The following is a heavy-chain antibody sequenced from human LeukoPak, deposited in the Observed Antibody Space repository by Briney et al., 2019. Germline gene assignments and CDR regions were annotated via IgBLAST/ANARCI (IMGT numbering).Heavy chain of an antibody. CDR2: ISSSGSTI. Sequence: PGGSRRLSCAASGFTFSDYYMSWIRQAPGKGLEWVSYISSSGSTIYYADSVKGRFTISRDNAKNSLYLQMNSLRAADTAVYYCARDCRCDSSGYYFGCWGQGTLVTVSS. CDR3: ARDCRCDSSGYYFGC. D-gene: IGHD3-22*01. J-gene: IGHJ4*02. CDR1: GFTFSDYY. V-gene: IGHV3-11*01.